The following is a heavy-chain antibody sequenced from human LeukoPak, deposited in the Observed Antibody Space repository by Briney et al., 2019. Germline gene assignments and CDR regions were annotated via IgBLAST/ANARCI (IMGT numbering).Heavy chain of an antibody. D-gene: IGHD3-10*01. CDR2: IYYSGST. V-gene: IGHV4-39*01. CDR1: GGSISSSSYY. Sequence: PSETLSLTCTVSGGSISSSSYYWGWIRQPPGKGLEWIGSIYYSGSTYYNPSLKGRVTISVDTSKNQFSLKLSSVTAADTAVYYCARRMAYYYGSGPFDYWGQGTLVTVSS. J-gene: IGHJ4*02. CDR3: ARRMAYYYGSGPFDY.